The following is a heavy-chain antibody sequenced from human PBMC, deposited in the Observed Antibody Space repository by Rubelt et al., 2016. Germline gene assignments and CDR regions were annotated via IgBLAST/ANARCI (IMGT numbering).Heavy chain of an antibody. CDR1: GGSFSGYY. Sequence: QVQLQQWGAGLLKPSETLSLTCAVYGGSFSGYYWSWIRQPPGKGLEWIGEINHSGSTNYNPSLKSRVTISVDTSKNQFSLKLSSVTAADTAVYYCARGGRYYGSGSYQRNNWFDPWDQGTLVTVSS. CDR3: ARGGRYYGSGSYQRNNWFDP. CDR2: INHSGST. J-gene: IGHJ5*02. D-gene: IGHD3-10*01. V-gene: IGHV4-34*01.